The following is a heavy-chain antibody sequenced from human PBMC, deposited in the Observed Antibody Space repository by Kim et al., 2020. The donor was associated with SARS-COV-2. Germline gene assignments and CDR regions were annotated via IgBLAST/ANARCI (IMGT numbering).Heavy chain of an antibody. D-gene: IGHD3-10*01. CDR3: ATSITRVRGGPFYGMDV. J-gene: IGHJ6*02. Sequence: VKGRFTISRDVANNMLYLQMNRLRAEDTAVYYCATSITRVRGGPFYGMDVWGQGTTVTVSS. V-gene: IGHV3-74*01.